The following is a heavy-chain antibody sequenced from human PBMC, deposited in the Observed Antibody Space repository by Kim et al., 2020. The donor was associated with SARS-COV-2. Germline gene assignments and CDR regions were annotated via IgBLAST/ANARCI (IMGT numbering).Heavy chain of an antibody. Sequence: GGSLRLSCAASGFTFSSYAMSWVRQAPGKGLEWVSAISGSGGSTYYADSVKGRFTISRDNSKNTLYLQMNSLRAEDTAVYYCAKDHFMSVVVAATHDAFDIWGQGTMVTVSS. D-gene: IGHD2-15*01. V-gene: IGHV3-23*01. CDR1: GFTFSSYA. J-gene: IGHJ3*02. CDR3: AKDHFMSVVVAATHDAFDI. CDR2: ISGSGGST.